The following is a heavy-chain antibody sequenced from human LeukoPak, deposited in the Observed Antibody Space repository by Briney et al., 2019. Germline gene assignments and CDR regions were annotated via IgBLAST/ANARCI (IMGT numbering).Heavy chain of an antibody. J-gene: IGHJ5*02. Sequence: ASVKVSCKASGYSFMSYGISWVRQAPGQGLEWMGWISGYNGDANYAQKFQGRVTMTTDTYTSTAYMELRSLRSEDTAVYYCARGIYSSSWYSGRFDPWGQGTLVTVSS. CDR2: ISGYNGDA. CDR1: GYSFMSYG. CDR3: ARGIYSSSWYSGRFDP. D-gene: IGHD6-13*01. V-gene: IGHV1-18*01.